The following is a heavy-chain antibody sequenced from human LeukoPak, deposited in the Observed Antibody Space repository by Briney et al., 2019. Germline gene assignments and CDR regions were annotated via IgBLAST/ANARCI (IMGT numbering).Heavy chain of an antibody. CDR3: ARAGGDCSSTSCYGGFDY. CDR1: GGTFSSYA. CDR2: IIPIFGTA. V-gene: IGHV1-69*05. D-gene: IGHD2-2*01. J-gene: IGHJ4*02. Sequence: ASVKVSCKASGGTFSSYAISWVRQAPGQGLEWMGGIIPIFGTANYAQKFQGRVTITTDESTSTAYMELSSLRSEDTAVYYCARAGGDCSSTSCYGGFDYWGQGTLVTVSS.